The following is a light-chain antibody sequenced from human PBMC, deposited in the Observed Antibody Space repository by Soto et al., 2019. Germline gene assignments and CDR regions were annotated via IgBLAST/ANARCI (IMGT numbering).Light chain of an antibody. CDR3: QQSGSSPRT. Sequence: DTMVKQHLGTLSSSQLVKITLSCAASQSLSGSQLAWYQQKPGQAPRLLIHDASSRATGISDRFTGSGSGTDFTLTIAALEPEDFAVYDCQQSGSSPRTFGLGTKVEIK. CDR1: QSLSGSQ. CDR2: DAS. J-gene: IGKJ1*01. V-gene: IGKV3-20*01.